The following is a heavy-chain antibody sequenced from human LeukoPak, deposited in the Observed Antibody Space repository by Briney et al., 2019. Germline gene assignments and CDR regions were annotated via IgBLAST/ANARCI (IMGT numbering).Heavy chain of an antibody. Sequence: ASVKVSCKASGYTFTGYYMHWVRQAPGQGLEWMGWINPNSGGTNYAQKFQGRVTMTTDTSTSTAYMELRSLRSDDTAVYYCARVRYSDSSVLTRKRSYYFDYWGQGTLVTVSS. CDR2: INPNSGGT. V-gene: IGHV1-2*02. CDR1: GYTFTGYY. CDR3: ARVRYSDSSVLTRKRSYYFDY. J-gene: IGHJ4*02. D-gene: IGHD3-22*01.